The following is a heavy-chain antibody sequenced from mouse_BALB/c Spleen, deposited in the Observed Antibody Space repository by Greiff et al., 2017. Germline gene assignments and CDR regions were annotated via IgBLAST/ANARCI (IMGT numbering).Heavy chain of an antibody. CDR3: AREYGNYSYYAMDY. D-gene: IGHD2-10*02. CDR1: GYSITSDYA. Sequence: EVKLMESGPGLVKPSQSLSLTCTVTGYSITSDYAWNWIRQFPGNKLEWMGYISYSGSTSYNPSLKSRISITRDTSKNQFFLQLNSVTTEDTATYYCAREYGNYSYYAMDYWGQGTSVTVSS. V-gene: IGHV3-2*02. CDR2: ISYSGST. J-gene: IGHJ4*01.